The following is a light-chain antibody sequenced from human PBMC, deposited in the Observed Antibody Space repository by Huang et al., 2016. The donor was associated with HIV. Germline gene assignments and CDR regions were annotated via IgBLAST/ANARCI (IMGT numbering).Light chain of an antibody. CDR2: KVA. CDR3: MQGTHWPPT. J-gene: IGKJ1*01. V-gene: IGKV2-30*02. Sequence: DVVMTQSPLSLPVTLGQPASISCRSSQSLVHSDGNTYFNWLHQRPGQSPRRLISKVANRDSGVPDRFSGSGSGSDLTLKISRVEAEDVGVYYCMQGTHWPPTFGQGTKVEIK. CDR1: QSLVHSDGNTY.